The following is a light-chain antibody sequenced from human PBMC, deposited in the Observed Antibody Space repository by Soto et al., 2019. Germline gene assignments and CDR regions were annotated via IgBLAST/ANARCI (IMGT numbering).Light chain of an antibody. CDR3: QQYSDVPQT. V-gene: IGKV4-1*01. CDR1: QSILYSPNNKNY. Sequence: DIVLTQSPDSMAVSLGERATINCKSSQSILYSPNNKNYLAWYQQKPGQPPKLLIYWASTRESGVPDRFSGSASVTDFTLTISSLKDEDVAVYYCQQYSDVPQTLGQWTKLETK. J-gene: IGKJ1*01. CDR2: WAS.